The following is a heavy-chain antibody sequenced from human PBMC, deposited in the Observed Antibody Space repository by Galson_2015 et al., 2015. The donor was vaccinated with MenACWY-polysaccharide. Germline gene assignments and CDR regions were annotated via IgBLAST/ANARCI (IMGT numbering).Heavy chain of an antibody. CDR1: GYTFTSYD. CDR2: MNPNSGNT. D-gene: IGHD2-15*01. J-gene: IGHJ6*02. V-gene: IGHV1-8*01. Sequence: SCKASGYTFTSYDINWVRQATGQGLEWMGWMNPNSGNTGYAQKFQGRVTMTRNTSISTAYMELSSLRSEDTAVYYCARDGYCSGGSCYSYYYYGMDVWGQGTTVTVSS. CDR3: ARDGYCSGGSCYSYYYYGMDV.